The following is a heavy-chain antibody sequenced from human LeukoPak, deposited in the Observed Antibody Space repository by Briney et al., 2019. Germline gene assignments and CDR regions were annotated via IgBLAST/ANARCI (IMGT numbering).Heavy chain of an antibody. D-gene: IGHD2-2*01. J-gene: IGHJ5*02. CDR1: GGSISSYY. CDR3: ARDSDQLPDKAHNWFDP. Sequence: NPSETLSLTCTVSGGSISSYYWSWIRQPAGKGLEWIGRIYTSGSTNYNPSLKSRVTMSVDTSKNQFSLKLSSVTAADTAVYYCARDSDQLPDKAHNWFDPWGQGTLVTVSS. CDR2: IYTSGST. V-gene: IGHV4-4*07.